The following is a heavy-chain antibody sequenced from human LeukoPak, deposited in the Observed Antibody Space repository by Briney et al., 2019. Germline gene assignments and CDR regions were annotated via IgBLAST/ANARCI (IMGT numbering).Heavy chain of an antibody. J-gene: IGHJ4*02. CDR1: GGSISSGDYY. CDR3: ARGITIFGVPWVD. V-gene: IGHV4-30-4*08. CDR2: IYYSGST. Sequence: SETLSLTCTVSGGSISSGDYYWSWIRQPPGKGLEWIGYIYYSGSTYYNPSLKSRVTISVDTSKNQFSLKLSSVTAADTAVYYCARGITIFGVPWVDWGQGTLVTVSS. D-gene: IGHD3-3*01.